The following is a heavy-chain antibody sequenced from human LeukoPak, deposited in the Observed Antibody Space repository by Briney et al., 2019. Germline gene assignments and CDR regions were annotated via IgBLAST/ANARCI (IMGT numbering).Heavy chain of an antibody. Sequence: GGSLRLSCAASGFTFSNYTMSWVRQAPGKGLEWVSGFSGSGGSTYYADSVKGRFTISRDNSKNTLYLQMNSLRAEDTAVYYCSGSFDSWGQGTLVTVSS. CDR3: SGSFDS. CDR1: GFTFSNYT. J-gene: IGHJ4*02. V-gene: IGHV3-23*01. CDR2: FSGSGGST.